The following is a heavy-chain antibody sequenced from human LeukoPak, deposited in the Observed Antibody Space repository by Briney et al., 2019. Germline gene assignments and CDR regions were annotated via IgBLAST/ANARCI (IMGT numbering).Heavy chain of an antibody. J-gene: IGHJ6*03. V-gene: IGHV4-61*02. Sequence: SQTLSLTCTVSGGSISSGSYYWSWIRQPAGKGLEWIGRIYTSGSTNYNPSLKSRVTISVDTSKNQFSLKLSSVTAADTAVYYCARAPASEGSGSYGYYYYYMDVWGKGTTVTISS. CDR2: IYTSGST. CDR3: ARAPASEGSGSYGYYYYYMDV. CDR1: GGSISSGSYY. D-gene: IGHD3-10*01.